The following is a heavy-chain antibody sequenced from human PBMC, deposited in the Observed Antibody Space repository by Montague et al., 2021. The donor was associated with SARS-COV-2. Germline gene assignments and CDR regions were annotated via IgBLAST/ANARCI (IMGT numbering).Heavy chain of an antibody. CDR2: IHYSGRT. V-gene: IGHV4-39*01. J-gene: IGHJ5*02. CDR3: ARHDISSNGFDA. Sequence: SETLSLTCAVSGGSLSSNPDYWGWIRQPPGGGLEWLASIHYSGRTYYHPSLNNRVTISIDPSRNHFSLKLTSVTAADTAVYYCARHDISSNGFDAWGQGTLVTVSS. CDR1: GGSLSSNPDY.